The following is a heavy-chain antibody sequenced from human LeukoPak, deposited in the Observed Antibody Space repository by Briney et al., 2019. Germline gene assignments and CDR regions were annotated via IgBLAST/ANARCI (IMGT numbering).Heavy chain of an antibody. V-gene: IGHV3-74*01. CDR1: RFTFSSYW. CDR2: INSDGTST. D-gene: IGHD2-2*01. CDR3: ASPYQLPNHDAFHI. J-gene: IGHJ3*02. Sequence: PGGSLRLSCVASRFTFSSYWMHWVRQAPGKGLVWVSRINSDGTSTNYADSVKGRFTISRDNAKNTLYLRMNSLRAEDTAVFYCASPYQLPNHDAFHIWGQGTLVTVSS.